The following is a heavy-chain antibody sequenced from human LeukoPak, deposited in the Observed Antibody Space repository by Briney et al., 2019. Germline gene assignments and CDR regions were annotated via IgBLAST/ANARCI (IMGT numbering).Heavy chain of an antibody. J-gene: IGHJ6*02. CDR2: IIPVLNIT. D-gene: IGHD5-18*01. CDR3: ARDQGLTAPPPYGLDA. Sequence: SVKVSCKTSGGTFSTSAITWVRQAPGQGLEWMGRIIPVLNITTYAQRFQGRVTITADTSTSTVYMELSSLRSEETAVYYCARDQGLTAPPPYGLDAWGQGTPVIVSS. V-gene: IGHV1-69*04. CDR1: GGTFSTSA.